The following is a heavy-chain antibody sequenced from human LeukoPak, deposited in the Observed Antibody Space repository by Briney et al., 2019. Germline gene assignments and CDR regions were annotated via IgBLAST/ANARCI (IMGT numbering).Heavy chain of an antibody. CDR2: ISSSSSTI. D-gene: IGHD1-20*01. J-gene: IGHJ4*02. CDR3: AKDVFITGTLSLFDY. V-gene: IGHV3-48*01. CDR1: GFTFSNYN. Sequence: AGGSLRLSCAASGFTFSNYNMNWVRQAPGKGLEWVSYISSSSSTIYYADSVKGRFTISRDNSKNTLYLQMNSLRAEDTAVYYCAKDVFITGTLSLFDYWGQGALVTVSS.